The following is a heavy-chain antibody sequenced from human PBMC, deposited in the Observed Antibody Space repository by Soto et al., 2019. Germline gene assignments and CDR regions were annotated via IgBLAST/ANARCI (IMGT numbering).Heavy chain of an antibody. CDR1: GYTFTSYA. Sequence: GASVKVSCKASGYTFTSYAMHWVRQAPGQRLEWMGWINAGNGNTKYSQKFQGRVTITRDTSANTAYMELSSLRSEDTAVYYCAKSATVPAAIAYWGQGTLVTVS. J-gene: IGHJ4*02. V-gene: IGHV1-3*01. CDR3: AKSATVPAAIAY. CDR2: INAGNGNT. D-gene: IGHD2-2*02.